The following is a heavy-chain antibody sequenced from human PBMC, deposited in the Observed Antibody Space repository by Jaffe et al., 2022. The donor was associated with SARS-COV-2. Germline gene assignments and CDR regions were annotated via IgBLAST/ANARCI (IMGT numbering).Heavy chain of an antibody. CDR2: IIPVFRTI. CDR3: AKEDFDLIGTQPLYHGMDV. D-gene: IGHD1-7*01. J-gene: IGHJ6*02. V-gene: IGHV1-69*01. CDR1: GVNFKNVG. Sequence: QVQLVQSRAEGKKPGSSVKVSCQASGVNFKNVGFSWVRQAPGQGLEWMGGIIPVFRTINYAQKFQGRVTITADEITSSVYLEVGSLKSDDSAVYYCAKEDFDLIGTQPLYHGMDVWGQGTTVTVSS.